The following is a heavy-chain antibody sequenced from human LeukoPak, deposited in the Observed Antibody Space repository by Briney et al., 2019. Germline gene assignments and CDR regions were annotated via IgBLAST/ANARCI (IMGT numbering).Heavy chain of an antibody. CDR2: IYTSGST. D-gene: IGHD5-18*01. V-gene: IGHV4-4*07. CDR1: GASISSYY. Sequence: PSETLSLTCTVSGASISSYYWSWIRQPAGKGLEWIGRIYTSGSTNYNPSLKSRVTMSVDTSKNQFSLKLSSVTAADTAVYYCASTTVRGYSYGLDYWGQGTLVTVSS. CDR3: ASTTVRGYSYGLDY. J-gene: IGHJ4*02.